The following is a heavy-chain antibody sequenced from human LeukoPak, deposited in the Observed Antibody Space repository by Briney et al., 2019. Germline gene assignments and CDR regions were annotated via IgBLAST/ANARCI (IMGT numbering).Heavy chain of an antibody. CDR2: INPNNGGT. D-gene: IGHD6-19*01. V-gene: IGHV1-2*02. CDR1: GYTFTGYN. CDR3: ARRSSSGFRWFDP. J-gene: IGHJ5*02. Sequence: GASVKVSCKASGYTFTGYNMHWVRQAPGQGLEWMGWINPNNGGTNYAQKFQGRVTMTSDTSISTAYMELGRLNSDDTAVYYCARRSSSGFRWFDPWGQGTLVTVSS.